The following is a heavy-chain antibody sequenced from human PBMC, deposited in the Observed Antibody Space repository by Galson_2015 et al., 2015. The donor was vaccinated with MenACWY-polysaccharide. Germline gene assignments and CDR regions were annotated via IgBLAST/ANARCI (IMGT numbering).Heavy chain of an antibody. Sequence: SLRLSCAASGFSLGAWYMSWLRQAPGKGLEWLSYISKSGDSIYYGDSVKGRFAISRDNAKNSLYLQLISLEVEDTAIYYCARGHYGLDVWGQGTTVTVSS. J-gene: IGHJ6*02. V-gene: IGHV3-11*01. CDR1: GFSLGAWY. CDR3: ARGHYGLDV. CDR2: ISKSGDSI.